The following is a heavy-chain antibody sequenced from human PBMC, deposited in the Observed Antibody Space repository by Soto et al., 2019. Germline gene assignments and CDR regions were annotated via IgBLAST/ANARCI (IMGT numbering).Heavy chain of an antibody. Sequence: QVQLQESGPGLVKPSQTLSLTCTVSGGSISSGGYYWSWIRQHPGKGLEWIGYIYYSGSTYYNPSLKSRVTISVDTSKNQFSLKLSSVTAADTAVYYCARDPIPWGYCTNGVCYGTRGMDVWGQGTTVTVSS. CDR2: IYYSGST. J-gene: IGHJ6*02. D-gene: IGHD2-8*01. CDR3: ARDPIPWGYCTNGVCYGTRGMDV. V-gene: IGHV4-31*03. CDR1: GGSISSGGYY.